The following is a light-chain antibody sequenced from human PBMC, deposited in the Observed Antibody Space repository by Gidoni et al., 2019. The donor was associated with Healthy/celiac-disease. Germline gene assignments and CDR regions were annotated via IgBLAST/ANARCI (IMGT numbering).Light chain of an antibody. CDR3: SSYTSSSTYF. CDR1: SSDVGVYNY. J-gene: IGLJ1*01. Sequence: QSALTQPASVSGSPGQSITISCTATSSDVGVYNYVSWYPPHPGKAPKRMIYEVSNRPSGVSTRFSGSKSGNTASLTISGLQAEDEADYYGSSYTSSSTYFFGTGPKVTVL. V-gene: IGLV2-14*01. CDR2: EVS.